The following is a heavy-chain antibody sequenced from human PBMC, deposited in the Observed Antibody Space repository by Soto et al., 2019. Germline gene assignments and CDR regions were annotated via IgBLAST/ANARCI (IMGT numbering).Heavy chain of an antibody. V-gene: IGHV1-3*01. CDR3: ARGSDIYCRSTSCYIGSWVDP. Sequence: ASVKVTCKASGYTFTSYAMHWVRQAPGQRLEWMGWINAGNGNTKYSQKFQGRVTITRDTSASTAYMELSSLRSEDTAVYYCARGSDIYCRSTSCYIGSWVDPWGQGTLVTVSS. CDR1: GYTFTSYA. D-gene: IGHD2-2*02. J-gene: IGHJ5*02. CDR2: INAGNGNT.